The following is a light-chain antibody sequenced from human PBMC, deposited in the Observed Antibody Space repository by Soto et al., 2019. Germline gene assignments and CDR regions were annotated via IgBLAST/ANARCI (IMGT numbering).Light chain of an antibody. V-gene: IGKV1-33*01. CDR1: QNIKNC. CDR2: DAS. CDR3: RHYEYLPT. J-gene: IGKJ5*01. Sequence: DIQRARSPSCLSSPVRDRGTITCHARQNIKNCLKWYQQKPGRAPRLRISDASNLEAGVPSRCRGSRAGTDFTFTSSRLRREDIATYCCRHYEYLPTFCQGPQREIK.